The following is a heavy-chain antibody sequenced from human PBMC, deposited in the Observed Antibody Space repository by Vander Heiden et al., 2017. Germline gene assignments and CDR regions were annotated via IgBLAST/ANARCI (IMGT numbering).Heavy chain of an antibody. V-gene: IGHV5-51*01. D-gene: IGHD3-22*01. CDR1: GYSLTSYW. Sequence: EVQLVQSGAEVKTPGASLKIPCKGSGYSLTSYWPRWARQMPGKGLEWMGIIYPSDSDTRYSPSFQGQVTISADKSISTAYLQWSSLKASDTAMYYCARLSGEYYYDSSGYYGANWFDPWGQGTLVTVSS. J-gene: IGHJ5*02. CDR2: IYPSDSDT. CDR3: ARLSGEYYYDSSGYYGANWFDP.